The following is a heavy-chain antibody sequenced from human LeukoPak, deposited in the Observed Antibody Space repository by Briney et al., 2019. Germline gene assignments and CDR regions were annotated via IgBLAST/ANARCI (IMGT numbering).Heavy chain of an antibody. V-gene: IGHV3-21*01. CDR2: ISSSSSYI. CDR3: AESDLLGYWFDP. Sequence: GGSLRLSCAASGFTFSSYSMNWVRQAPGKGLEWVSSISSSSSYIYYADSVKGRFTISRDNAKNSLYLQMNSLRAEDTAVYYCAESDLLGYWFDPWGQGTLVTVSS. J-gene: IGHJ5*02. D-gene: IGHD3-10*01. CDR1: GFTFSSYS.